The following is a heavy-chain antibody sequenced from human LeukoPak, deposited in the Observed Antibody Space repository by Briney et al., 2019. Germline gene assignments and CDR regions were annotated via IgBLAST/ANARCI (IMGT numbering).Heavy chain of an antibody. Sequence: GGSLRLSCAASGFTLSSYSMNWVRQAPGKGLEWVSYISSSSSAIYYTDSVKGRFTISRDNAKNSLYLQMNSLRAEDTAVYYCARGPGRGPRDYYDFWSGPTYYYGMDVWGQGTTVTVSS. J-gene: IGHJ6*02. CDR3: ARGPGRGPRDYYDFWSGPTYYYGMDV. CDR1: GFTLSSYS. CDR2: ISSSSSAI. D-gene: IGHD3-3*01. V-gene: IGHV3-48*04.